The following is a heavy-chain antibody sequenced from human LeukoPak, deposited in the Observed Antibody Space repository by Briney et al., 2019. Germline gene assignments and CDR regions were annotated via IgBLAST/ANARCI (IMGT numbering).Heavy chain of an antibody. Sequence: SETLSLTCTVSGGSISSYYWSWIRQPPGKGLERIGYIYYSGSTNYNPSLKSRVTISVDTSKNQFSLKLSSVTAADTAVYYCASHSGYSSSWLDYWGQGTLVTVSS. J-gene: IGHJ4*02. CDR1: GGSISSYY. CDR2: IYYSGST. CDR3: ASHSGYSSSWLDY. V-gene: IGHV4-59*08. D-gene: IGHD6-13*01.